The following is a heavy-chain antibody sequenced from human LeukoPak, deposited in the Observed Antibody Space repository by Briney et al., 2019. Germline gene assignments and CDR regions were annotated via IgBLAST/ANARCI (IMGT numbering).Heavy chain of an antibody. V-gene: IGHV1-46*01. J-gene: IGHJ5*02. Sequence: ASVKVSCKASGYTFTSYYMHWVRQAPGQGLEWMGIINPSGGSTSYAQKFQGRVTMTRDTSTSTVYMELSSLRPEDTAVYYCARGPRGSGSRRFNWFDPWGQGTLVTVSS. CDR3: ARGPRGSGSRRFNWFDP. CDR2: INPSGGST. CDR1: GYTFTSYY. D-gene: IGHD3-10*01.